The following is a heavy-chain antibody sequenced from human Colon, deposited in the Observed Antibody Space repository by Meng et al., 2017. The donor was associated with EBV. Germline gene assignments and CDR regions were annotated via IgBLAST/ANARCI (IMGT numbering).Heavy chain of an antibody. D-gene: IGHD3-9*01. CDR3: ARVPTTGYKDH. CDR1: GGSFSGYV. Sequence: QVLLKQLGAGLLKPSETLSLPCTVNGGSFSGYVWSWVRQPPGKGMEWIGEVSHPGSANYNPSLKSRVTISVDASEKQFSLRLTSVTAADSAVYYCARVPTTGYKDHWGQGTLVTVSS. J-gene: IGHJ4*02. V-gene: IGHV4-34*01. CDR2: VSHPGSA.